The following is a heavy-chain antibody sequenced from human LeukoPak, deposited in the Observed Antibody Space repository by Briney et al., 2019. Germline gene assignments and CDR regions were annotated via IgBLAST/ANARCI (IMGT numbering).Heavy chain of an antibody. V-gene: IGHV1-18*01. CDR1: GYTFTSYG. CDR2: ISAYNGNT. Sequence: GASVKVSCKASGYTFTSYGISWVRQAPGQGLEWMGWISAYNGNTNYAQKLQGRVTMTTDTSTSTAYMELRSLRSDETAVYYCARDTPYYYDSSGYSQTDAFDIWGQGTMVTVSS. D-gene: IGHD3-22*01. CDR3: ARDTPYYYDSSGYSQTDAFDI. J-gene: IGHJ3*02.